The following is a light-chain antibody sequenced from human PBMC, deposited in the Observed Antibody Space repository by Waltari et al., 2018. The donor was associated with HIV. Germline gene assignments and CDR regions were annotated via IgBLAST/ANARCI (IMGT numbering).Light chain of an antibody. CDR2: GAS. CDR3: QQYNNWPQT. Sequence: EIVMTQSPATLSVSPGERATLSCRASQTVSTTLAWYQQKPGQAPRLLIFGASNRATGIPARFSGSESGTEFTLTISSLQSEDFAVYYCQQYNNWPQTFGHGTNLEIK. J-gene: IGKJ2*01. CDR1: QTVSTT. V-gene: IGKV3-15*01.